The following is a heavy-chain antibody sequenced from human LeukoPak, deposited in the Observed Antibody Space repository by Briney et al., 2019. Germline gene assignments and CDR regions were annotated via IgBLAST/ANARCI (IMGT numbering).Heavy chain of an antibody. D-gene: IGHD6-13*01. V-gene: IGHV4-39*01. CDR3: ARVPQQQLVLGGDY. Sequence: SGTLSLTCTVSGGSISSSSYYWGWIRQPPGKGLEWIGSIYYSGSTYYNPSLKSRVTISVDTSKNQFSLKLSSVTAADTAVYYCARVPQQQLVLGGDYWGRGTLVTVSS. J-gene: IGHJ4*02. CDR1: GGSISSSSYY. CDR2: IYYSGST.